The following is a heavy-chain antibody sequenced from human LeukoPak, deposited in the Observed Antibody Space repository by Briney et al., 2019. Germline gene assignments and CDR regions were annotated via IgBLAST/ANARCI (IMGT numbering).Heavy chain of an antibody. J-gene: IGHJ4*02. V-gene: IGHV3-15*01. CDR2: IKSKTDGGTT. Sequence: GGSLRLSCAASGFTFSNAWMSWVRQAPGKGLEWVGRIKSKTDGGTTDCAAPVKGRFTISRDDSKNTLYLQMNSLKTEDTAVYYCTTEGYDSSGYPFDYWGQGTLVTVSS. CDR1: GFTFSNAW. D-gene: IGHD3-22*01. CDR3: TTEGYDSSGYPFDY.